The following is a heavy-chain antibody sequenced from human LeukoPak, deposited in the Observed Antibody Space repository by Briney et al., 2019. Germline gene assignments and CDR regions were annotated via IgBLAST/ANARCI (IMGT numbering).Heavy chain of an antibody. Sequence: GESLRLSCAASGFTFSSYSMNWVRQAPGKGLEWVSSISSSSSYIYYADSVKGRFTISRDNAKNSLYLQMNSLRAEDTAVYYCARGSGSGYDYDYWGQGTLVTVSS. CDR2: ISSSSSYI. J-gene: IGHJ4*02. D-gene: IGHD5-12*01. CDR1: GFTFSSYS. CDR3: ARGSGSGYDYDY. V-gene: IGHV3-21*01.